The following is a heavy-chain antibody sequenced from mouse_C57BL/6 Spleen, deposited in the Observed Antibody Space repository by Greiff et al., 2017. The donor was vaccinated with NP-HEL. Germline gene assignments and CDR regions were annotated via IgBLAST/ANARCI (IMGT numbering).Heavy chain of an antibody. J-gene: IGHJ2*01. Sequence: DVQLVESGGGLVKPGGSLKLSCAASGFTFSDYGMHWVRQAPEKGLEWVAYISSGSSTIYYADTVKGRFTISRDNAKNTLFLQMTSLRSEDTAMYYCARNYYGKGYYFDYWGQGTTLTVSS. CDR3: ARNYYGKGYYFDY. D-gene: IGHD1-1*01. V-gene: IGHV5-17*01. CDR1: GFTFSDYG. CDR2: ISSGSSTI.